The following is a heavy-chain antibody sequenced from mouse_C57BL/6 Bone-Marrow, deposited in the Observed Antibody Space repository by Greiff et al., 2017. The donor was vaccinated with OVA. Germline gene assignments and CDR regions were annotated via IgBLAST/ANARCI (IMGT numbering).Heavy chain of an antibody. Sequence: EVQGVESGGGLVKPGGSLKLSCAASGFTFSRYTLSWVRQTPEHRLSWVATISGGGGNTYYPDSVKGRFTISRANAKNTLYLQMSSVRSEDTALYYCARGGGCYAWFAYWGQGTLVTVSA. J-gene: IGHJ3*01. V-gene: IGHV5-9*01. CDR2: ISGGGGNT. CDR1: GFTFSRYT. CDR3: ARGGGCYAWFAY. D-gene: IGHD1-1*02.